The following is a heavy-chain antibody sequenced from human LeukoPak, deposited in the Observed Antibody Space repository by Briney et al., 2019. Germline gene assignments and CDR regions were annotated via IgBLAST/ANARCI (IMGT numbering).Heavy chain of an antibody. V-gene: IGHV3-7*01. CDR2: IKKDGSEK. J-gene: IGHJ6*04. CDR3: ARERITMIRGIVPYCYV. D-gene: IGHD3-10*01. CDR1: GFTFSSYW. Sequence: QSGGSLRLSCAASGFTFSSYWMSWVRQAPGKGLEWEANIKKDGSEKYYVDSVKGRFTMSRDNAKNSLYLQMNSLKAEDTAVYYCARERITMIRGIVPYCYVWGKGTTVTVSS.